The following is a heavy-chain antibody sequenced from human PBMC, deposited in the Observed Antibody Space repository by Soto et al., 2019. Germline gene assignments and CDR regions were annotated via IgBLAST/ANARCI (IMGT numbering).Heavy chain of an antibody. CDR3: ARGRTVRNYADDSSDYFYFFDY. Sequence: SETLSLTCSVSGGSVSDKTYYWSWIRQPPGKRLEWIGYVYYTGSTNYNPSLKSRVTISVDRSKNQFSLKLTSANAADTAVYYCARGRTVRNYADDSSDYFYFFDYWGQGTQVTVSS. J-gene: IGHJ4*02. V-gene: IGHV4-61*01. CDR1: GGSVSDKTYY. CDR2: VYYTGST. D-gene: IGHD3-22*01.